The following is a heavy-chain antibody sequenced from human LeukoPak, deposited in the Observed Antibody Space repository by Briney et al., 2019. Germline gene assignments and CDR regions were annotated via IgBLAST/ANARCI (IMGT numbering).Heavy chain of an antibody. CDR3: ARRGQGTIFGVITDYYYYMDV. CDR2: IYYSGST. V-gene: IGHV4-39*07. Sequence: SETLSLTCTVSGGSISSSSYYWGWIRQPPGKGLEWIGSIYYSGSTYYNPSLKSRVTISVDTSKNQFSLKLNSVTAADTAVYYCARRGQGTIFGVITDYYYYMDVWGKGTTVTVSS. J-gene: IGHJ6*03. D-gene: IGHD3-3*01. CDR1: GGSISSSSYY.